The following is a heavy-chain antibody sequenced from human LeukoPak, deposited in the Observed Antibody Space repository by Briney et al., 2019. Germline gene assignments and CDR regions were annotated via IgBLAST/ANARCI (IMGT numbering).Heavy chain of an antibody. CDR2: LSDSGSST. CDR3: AKVPYSDYGSGRPPFMDV. CDR1: GFTFSNYA. J-gene: IGHJ6*02. Sequence: GGSLRLSCAASGFTFSNYAMSWVRQAPGRGLDWVSTLSDSGSSTYYADSVKGRFAISRDNSKNTLYLQMDSLRVEDTATYYCAKVPYSDYGSGRPPFMDVWGQGTTVAVSS. D-gene: IGHD3-10*01. V-gene: IGHV3-23*01.